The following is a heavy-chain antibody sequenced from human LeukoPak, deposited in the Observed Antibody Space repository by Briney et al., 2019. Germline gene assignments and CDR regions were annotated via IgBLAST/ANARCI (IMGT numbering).Heavy chain of an antibody. Sequence: GGSLRLSCAASGFTFSSYSMSWVRQAPGKGLEWVSAISGSGGSTYYADSVKGRFTLSRDNSKNALYLQINSLRAEDTAIYYCAKEGGTTGTTLAFFDLWGRGTLVTVSS. V-gene: IGHV3-23*01. CDR1: GFTFSSYS. J-gene: IGHJ2*01. D-gene: IGHD1-7*01. CDR2: ISGSGGST. CDR3: AKEGGTTGTTLAFFDL.